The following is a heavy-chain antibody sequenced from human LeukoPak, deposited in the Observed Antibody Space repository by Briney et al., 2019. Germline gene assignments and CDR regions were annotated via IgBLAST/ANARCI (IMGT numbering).Heavy chain of an antibody. Sequence: SETLFLTCTVSGGSISSYYWSWIRQPPGKGLEWIGYIYYSGSTNYNPSLKSRVTISVDTSKNQFSLKLSSVTAADTAVYYCARHVYCSSTSCYGLGKYNWFDPWGQGTLVTVSS. V-gene: IGHV4-59*08. CDR2: IYYSGST. J-gene: IGHJ5*02. CDR3: ARHVYCSSTSCYGLGKYNWFDP. D-gene: IGHD2-2*01. CDR1: GGSISSYY.